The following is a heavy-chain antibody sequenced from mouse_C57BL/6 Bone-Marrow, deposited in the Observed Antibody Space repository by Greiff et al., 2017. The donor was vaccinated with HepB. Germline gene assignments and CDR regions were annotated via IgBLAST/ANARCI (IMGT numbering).Heavy chain of an antibody. J-gene: IGHJ3*01. CDR2: IDPEDGET. V-gene: IGHV14-2*01. CDR1: GFNIKDYY. Sequence: VQLQQSGAELVKPGASVKLSCTASGFNIKDYYMHWVKQRTEQGLEWIGRIDPEDGETKYAPKFQGKATITADTSSNTAYLQLSSLTSEDTAVHYCAESMGLVSPWFAYWGQGTLVTVSA. CDR3: AESMGLVSPWFAY. D-gene: IGHD4-1*01.